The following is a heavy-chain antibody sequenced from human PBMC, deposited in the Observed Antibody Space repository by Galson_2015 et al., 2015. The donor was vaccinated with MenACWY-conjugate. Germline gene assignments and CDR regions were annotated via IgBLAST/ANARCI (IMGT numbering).Heavy chain of an antibody. D-gene: IGHD5-18*01. Sequence: SLRLSCAASGFTFNHYWMSWVRQAPGKGLEWVANINQGGSDKYYVDSVKGRFTISRDNSKNSLHLQMNSLRAEDTAVYHCATAARGDNPGELYWGQGTLVTVSS. CDR1: GFTFNHYW. J-gene: IGHJ4*02. CDR2: INQGGSDK. CDR3: ATAARGDNPGELY. V-gene: IGHV3-7*03.